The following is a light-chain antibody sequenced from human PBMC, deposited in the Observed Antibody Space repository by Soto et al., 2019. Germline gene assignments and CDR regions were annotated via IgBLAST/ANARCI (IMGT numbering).Light chain of an antibody. CDR2: KAS. J-gene: IGKJ1*01. CDR1: QSISSW. Sequence: DIQMTQSPSTLSASVGDRATITCRASQSISSWLAWYQQKPGKAPKLLIYKASSLESGVPSRFSGSGSGTEFTLTISSLQPDDFATYYCHQYNSYSRTFGQGTKVDIK. CDR3: HQYNSYSRT. V-gene: IGKV1-5*03.